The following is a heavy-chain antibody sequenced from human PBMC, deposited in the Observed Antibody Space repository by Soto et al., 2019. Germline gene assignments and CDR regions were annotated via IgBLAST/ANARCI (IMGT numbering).Heavy chain of an antibody. Sequence: SETLSLTCAVYGGSFSGYYWSWIRQPPGKGLEWIGEINHSGSTNYNPSLKSRVTISVDTSKNQFSLKLSSVTAADTAVYYCARVRYSYGYYYYYGMDVWGQGTTVAVSS. D-gene: IGHD5-18*01. J-gene: IGHJ6*02. CDR3: ARVRYSYGYYYYYGMDV. V-gene: IGHV4-34*01. CDR2: INHSGST. CDR1: GGSFSGYY.